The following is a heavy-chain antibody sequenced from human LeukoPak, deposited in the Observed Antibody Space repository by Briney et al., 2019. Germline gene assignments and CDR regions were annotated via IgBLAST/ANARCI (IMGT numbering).Heavy chain of an antibody. CDR3: ARVSNVRKYYFDY. J-gene: IGHJ4*02. Sequence: PSQTLSLTCAVSGCSISSGSYYWSWIRQPPGKGLDWIGYIYQSGSTYYNPSLNSLVNISLDRSKTQFSLELSSVAAAATAVYFCARVSNVRKYYFDYWGQGTLVTVS. CDR1: GCSISSGSYY. V-gene: IGHV4-30-2*01. D-gene: IGHD3-10*02. CDR2: IYQSGST.